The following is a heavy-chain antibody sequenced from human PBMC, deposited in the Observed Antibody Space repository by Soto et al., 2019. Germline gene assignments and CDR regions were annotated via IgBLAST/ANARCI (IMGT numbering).Heavy chain of an antibody. V-gene: IGHV5-51*01. CDR3: ARHPSPGNHCSSTSCYGRNDAFDI. CDR1: GYSFTSYW. CDR2: IYPGDSDT. Sequence: PGASLKISCKGSGYSFTSYWIGWVRQMTGKGLEWMGIIYPGDSDTRYSPSFLGQVTISADKSLSTAYLQWSSLKASDTAMYYCARHPSPGNHCSSTSCYGRNDAFDIWGQGTMVTVS. D-gene: IGHD2-2*01. J-gene: IGHJ3*02.